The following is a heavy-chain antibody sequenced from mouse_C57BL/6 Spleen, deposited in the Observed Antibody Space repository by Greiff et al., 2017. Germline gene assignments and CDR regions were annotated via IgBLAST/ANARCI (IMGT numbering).Heavy chain of an antibody. CDR2: IDPANGNT. CDR3: AILTPPYYGSSYDY. CDR1: GFNIKNTY. J-gene: IGHJ2*01. V-gene: IGHV14-3*01. D-gene: IGHD1-1*01. Sequence: VQLKESVAELVRPGASVKLSCTASGFNIKNTYMHWVKQRPEQGLEWIGRIDPANGNTKYAPKFQGKATITADTSSNTAYLQLSSLTSEDTAIYYCAILTPPYYGSSYDYWGQGTTLTVSS.